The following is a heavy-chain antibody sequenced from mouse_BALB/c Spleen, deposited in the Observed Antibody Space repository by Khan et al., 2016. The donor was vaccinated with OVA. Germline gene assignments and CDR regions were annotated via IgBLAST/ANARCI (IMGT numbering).Heavy chain of an antibody. J-gene: IGHJ4*01. CDR1: GYTFPSYL. D-gene: IGHD1-1*01. CDR2: IAPGIVST. V-gene: IGHV1S41*01. CDR3: ERENYYCRTCYAMDC. Sequence: DLVKPGASVKLSCKSSGYTFPSYLINCIKQRPGQGLGWVGRIAPGIVSTYSNQMFKGKATLPVDTSSSTAYIHHSSLSSEDSAVTYGERENYYCRTCYAMDCWGQGISVTVSS.